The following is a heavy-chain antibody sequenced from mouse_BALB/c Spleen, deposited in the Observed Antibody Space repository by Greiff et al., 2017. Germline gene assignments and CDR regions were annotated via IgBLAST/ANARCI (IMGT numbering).Heavy chain of an antibody. D-gene: IGHD1-1*01. CDR1: GFDFSRYW. Sequence: EVKLVESGGGLVQPGGSLKLSCAASGFDFSRYWMSWVRQAPGKGLEWIGEINPDSSTINYTPSLKDKFIISRDNAKNTLYLQMSKVRSEDTALYYCARERGYYGGMDYWGQGTSVTVSS. V-gene: IGHV4-1*02. J-gene: IGHJ4*01. CDR3: ARERGYYGGMDY. CDR2: INPDSSTI.